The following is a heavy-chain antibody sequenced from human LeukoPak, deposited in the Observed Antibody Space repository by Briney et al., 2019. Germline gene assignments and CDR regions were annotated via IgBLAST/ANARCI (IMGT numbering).Heavy chain of an antibody. CDR3: ARDPFDY. J-gene: IGHJ4*02. Sequence: PGGSLRLSCAVSGFTISNYWMRWVRQAPGKGLEWVANIKQDGSGEFYVDSVKGRFTISRDSAKNSLFLQMNSLREEDTAVYYCARDPFDYWGQGTLVTVSS. CDR1: GFTISNYW. V-gene: IGHV3-7*01. CDR2: IKQDGSGE.